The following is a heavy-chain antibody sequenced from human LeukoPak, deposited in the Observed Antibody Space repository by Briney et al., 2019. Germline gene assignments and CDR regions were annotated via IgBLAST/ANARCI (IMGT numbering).Heavy chain of an antibody. Sequence: PGGALRLSCAGSGFIFNRYGMPWVRQAPGKGLEVVADYSGGGGSKYYADSVKGRFTTSRDDSNNTLCLEMRSLRAEDTAIYYCEKEATRNGWSPLEYWGQGTLVTVSS. CDR2: YSGGGGSK. V-gene: IGHV3-23*01. D-gene: IGHD5-24*01. CDR3: EKEATRNGWSPLEY. CDR1: GFIFNRYG. J-gene: IGHJ4*02.